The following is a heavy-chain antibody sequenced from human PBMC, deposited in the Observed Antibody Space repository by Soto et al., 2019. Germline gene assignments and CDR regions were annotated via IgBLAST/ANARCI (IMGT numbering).Heavy chain of an antibody. D-gene: IGHD3-3*01. CDR1: GGSISSSSYY. Sequence: PSETLSLTCTVSGGSISSSSYYWGWIRQPPGKGLEWIGSIYYSGSTYYNPSLKSRVTISVDTSKNQFSLKLSSVTAADTAVYYCARGSKTIFGVVIEYYYYYYGMDVWGQGTTVTVSS. CDR3: ARGSKTIFGVVIEYYYYYYGMDV. V-gene: IGHV4-39*07. CDR2: IYYSGST. J-gene: IGHJ6*02.